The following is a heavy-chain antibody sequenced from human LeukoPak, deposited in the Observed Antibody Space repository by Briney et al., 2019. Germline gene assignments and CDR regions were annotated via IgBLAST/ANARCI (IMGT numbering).Heavy chain of an antibody. CDR1: GFPLGYYA. Sequence: GGSLRLSCTASGFPLGYYAMRWVREAPGEGLVWVGFMRSKANGGTREYAASVKGRFPISRDDSKNIAYLQMNSLKTEDTAVYYCTREPQVAATTFDYWGQGTLVTVSS. CDR3: TREPQVAATTFDY. CDR2: MRSKANGGTR. J-gene: IGHJ4*02. D-gene: IGHD1-26*01. V-gene: IGHV3-49*04.